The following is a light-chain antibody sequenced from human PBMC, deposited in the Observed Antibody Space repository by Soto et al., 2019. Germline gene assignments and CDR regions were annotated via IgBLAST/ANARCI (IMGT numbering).Light chain of an antibody. CDR1: SSDVGGYND. V-gene: IGLV2-11*01. CDR3: CSYAGSYTYV. Sequence: QSALTQPRSVSGSPGQSVTISCTGISSDVGGYNDVSGYQQHPGKAPKLMIYDVTKRPSGVPDRFSGSKSGNTASLTISGLQAEDEADYYCCSYAGSYTYVFGIGIKLTVL. J-gene: IGLJ1*01. CDR2: DVT.